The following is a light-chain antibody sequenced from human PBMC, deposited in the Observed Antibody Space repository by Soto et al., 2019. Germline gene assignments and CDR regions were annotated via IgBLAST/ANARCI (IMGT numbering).Light chain of an antibody. Sequence: ENVLTQSPGTLSLSPGERANLSCRANQTVSSYLTWYQQRPGQAPRLLIYGASKRATGIPDRFSGSGSGTDFTLTISRLEPEDFALYYCQQYGTSPITFGQGKRLEIK. CDR2: GAS. CDR3: QQYGTSPIT. V-gene: IGKV3-20*01. CDR1: QTVSSY. J-gene: IGKJ5*01.